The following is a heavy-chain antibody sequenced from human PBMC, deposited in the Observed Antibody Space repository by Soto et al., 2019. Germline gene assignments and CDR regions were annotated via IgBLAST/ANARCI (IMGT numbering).Heavy chain of an antibody. Sequence: SVKVSCKASGGTFSSYAISWVRQAPGQGLEWMGGIIPIFGTANYAQKFQGRVTITADKSTSTAYMELSSLRSEDTAVYYCARSGGYAYEFDYWGQGTLVTVSS. D-gene: IGHD5-12*01. V-gene: IGHV1-69*06. J-gene: IGHJ4*02. CDR2: IIPIFGTA. CDR1: GGTFSSYA. CDR3: ARSGGYAYEFDY.